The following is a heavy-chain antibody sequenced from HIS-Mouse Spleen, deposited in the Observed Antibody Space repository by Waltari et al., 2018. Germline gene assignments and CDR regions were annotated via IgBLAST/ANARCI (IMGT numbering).Heavy chain of an antibody. CDR3: ARPEDTAMVNGMDV. Sequence: QVQLVQSGAEVKKPGASVKVSCKASGYTFTGYYMHGVRSAPGQGLEWMGWINPNSGGTNYAKKFQGRVTMTRDTSISTAYMELSRLRSDDTAVYYCARPEDTAMVNGMDVWGQGTTVTVSS. D-gene: IGHD5-18*01. CDR2: INPNSGGT. J-gene: IGHJ6*02. CDR1: GYTFTGYY. V-gene: IGHV1-2*02.